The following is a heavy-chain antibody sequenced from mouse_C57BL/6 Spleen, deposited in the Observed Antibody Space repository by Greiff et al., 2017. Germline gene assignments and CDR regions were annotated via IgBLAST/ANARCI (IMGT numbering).Heavy chain of an antibody. CDR1: GYTFTSYW. CDR2: IHPNSGST. V-gene: IGHV1-64*01. J-gene: IGHJ2*01. CDR3: ARDGGYYKDFDY. Sequence: QVQLQQPGAELVKPGASVKLSCKASGYTFTSYWMHWVKQRPGQGLEWIGMIHPNSGSTNYNEKFKSKATLTVDKSSSTAYMQLSSLTSEDSAVYYCARDGGYYKDFDYWGQGTTLTVSS. D-gene: IGHD2-3*01.